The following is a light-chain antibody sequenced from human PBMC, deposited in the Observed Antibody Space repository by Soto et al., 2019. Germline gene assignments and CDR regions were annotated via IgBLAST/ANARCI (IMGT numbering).Light chain of an antibody. CDR1: SSNIGAGYD. Sequence: HSVLTQPPSVSGAPGQRVTISCTGSSSNIGAGYDVHWYQQLPGTAPKLLIHGNTNRPSGVPDRFSGSKSGTSASLAITGLQAEDEADFYCQSYDSSLSGRVVFGGGTKLTVL. V-gene: IGLV1-40*01. J-gene: IGLJ2*01. CDR2: GNT. CDR3: QSYDSSLSGRVV.